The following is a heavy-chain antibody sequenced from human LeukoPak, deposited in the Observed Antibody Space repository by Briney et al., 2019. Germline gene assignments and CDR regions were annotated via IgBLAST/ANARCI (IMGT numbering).Heavy chain of an antibody. D-gene: IGHD3-10*01. Sequence: GGSLRLSCAASGFSFSNYGMNWVRQAPGKGLEWVSGITGNGGTTYYADSVKGRFTISRDNSKNTLYLQMDSLRAEDTAVYYCAKVGGPWVSGSCYGYWGQGTLVTVSS. CDR3: AKVGGPWVSGSCYGY. J-gene: IGHJ4*02. CDR2: ITGNGGTT. CDR1: GFSFSNYG. V-gene: IGHV3-23*01.